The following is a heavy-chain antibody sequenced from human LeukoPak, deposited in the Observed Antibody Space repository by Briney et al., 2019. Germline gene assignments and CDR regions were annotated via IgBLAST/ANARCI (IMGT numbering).Heavy chain of an antibody. V-gene: IGHV1-2*02. D-gene: IGHD2-2*01. CDR2: INPYSGGT. CDR3: ARRGVVPAAMFYYYYYMDV. CDR1: GYTFTGYY. J-gene: IGHJ6*03. Sequence: WASVKVSCKASGYTFTGYYMHWVRQAPGQGLEWMGWINPYSGGTNYAQKFQGRVTMTRDTSISTAYMELSRLRSDDTAVYYCARRGVVPAAMFYYYYYMDVWGKGTTVTISS.